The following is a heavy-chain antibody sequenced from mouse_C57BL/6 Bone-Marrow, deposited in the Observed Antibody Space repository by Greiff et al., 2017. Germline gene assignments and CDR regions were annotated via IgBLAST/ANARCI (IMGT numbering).Heavy chain of an antibody. CDR1: GYTFTDYY. D-gene: IGHD1-1*01. CDR2: IYPGSGNT. CDR3: ARVNGSRGYYAMDY. Sequence: QVQLKQSGAELVRPGASVKLSCKASGYTFTDYYINWVKQRPGQGLEWIARIYPGSGNTYYNEKFKGKATLTAEKSSSTAYMQLSSLTSEDSAVYFCARVNGSRGYYAMDYWGQGTSVTVSS. V-gene: IGHV1-76*01. J-gene: IGHJ4*01.